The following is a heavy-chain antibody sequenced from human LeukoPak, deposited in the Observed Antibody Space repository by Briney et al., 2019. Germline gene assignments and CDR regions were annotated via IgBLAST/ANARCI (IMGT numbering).Heavy chain of an antibody. CDR3: ARGLIARWFGELLRYYFDY. J-gene: IGHJ4*02. CDR1: GYTFTGYY. CDR2: INPNSGGT. Sequence: ASVKVSCKASGYTFTGYYMHWVRQAPGQGLEWMGWINPNSGGTNYAQKFQGRVTITRNTSISTAYMELSSLRSEDTAVYYCARGLIARWFGELLRYYFDYWGQGTLVTVSS. V-gene: IGHV1-2*02. D-gene: IGHD3-10*01.